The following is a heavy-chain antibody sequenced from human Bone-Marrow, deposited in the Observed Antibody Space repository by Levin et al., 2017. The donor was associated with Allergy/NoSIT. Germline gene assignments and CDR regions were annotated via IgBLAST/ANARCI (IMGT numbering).Heavy chain of an antibody. D-gene: IGHD3/OR15-3a*01. CDR3: ARTYFESFDFWAGNYRDPNWFDP. CDR2: ISGYNGHT. Sequence: AGESLKISCKASGYTFAITWLRQAPGRGLEWMGWISGYNGHTSYAQKFQGRLTMTRDTSTDTVYMELRSLRPDDTAIYYCARTYFESFDFWAGNYRDPNWFDPWGQGTLVSVFS. J-gene: IGHJ5*02. CDR1: GYTFA. V-gene: IGHV1-18*01.